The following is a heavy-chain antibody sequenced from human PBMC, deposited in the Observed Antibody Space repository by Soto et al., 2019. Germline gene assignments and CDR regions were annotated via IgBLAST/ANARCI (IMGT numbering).Heavy chain of an antibody. CDR3: AHHPYYGLGSYSFDY. D-gene: IGHD3-10*01. CDR1: GFSLTTRGVG. Sequence: QITLKESGPTLVRPTQTLTLTCTFSGFSLTTRGVGVGWIRQPPGKPLEGLAVIYWDDGKRYSSSLKSRLTITKDTSKNQVVLTMTNMDPVDTATYYCAHHPYYGLGSYSFDYWGQGTLVTASS. J-gene: IGHJ4*02. CDR2: IYWDDGK. V-gene: IGHV2-5*02.